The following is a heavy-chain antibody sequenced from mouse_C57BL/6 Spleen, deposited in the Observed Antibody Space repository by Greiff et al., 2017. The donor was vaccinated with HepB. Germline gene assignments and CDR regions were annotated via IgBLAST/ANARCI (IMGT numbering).Heavy chain of an antibody. CDR1: EYEFPSHD. CDR3: ARQRDPPLLLRYSAWFAY. D-gene: IGHD1-1*01. J-gene: IGHJ3*01. CDR2: INSDGGST. Sequence: EVKLVESGGGLVQPGESLKLSCESNEYEFPSHDMSWVRKTPEKRLELVAAINSDGGSTYYPDTMERRFIISRDNTKKTLYLQMSSLRSEDTALYYCARQRDPPLLLRYSAWFAYWGQGTLVTVSA. V-gene: IGHV5-2*01.